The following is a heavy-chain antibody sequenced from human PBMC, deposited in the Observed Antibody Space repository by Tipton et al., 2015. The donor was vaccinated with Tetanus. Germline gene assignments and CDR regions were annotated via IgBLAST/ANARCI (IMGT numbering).Heavy chain of an antibody. J-gene: IGHJ4*02. CDR2: TYYRSKWFN. CDR3: ARVSRRNFYFDY. Sequence: GLVKPSQTLSLTCAISGDSVSSNTMAWNWIRQSPSRGLEWLGRTYYRSKWFNDYAVSLRGRITVNADTSRNQFSLNLTSVTVADSAVYFCARVSRRNFYFDYWGPGAQVTVSS. CDR1: GDSVSSNTMA. V-gene: IGHV6-1*01. D-gene: IGHD2/OR15-2a*01.